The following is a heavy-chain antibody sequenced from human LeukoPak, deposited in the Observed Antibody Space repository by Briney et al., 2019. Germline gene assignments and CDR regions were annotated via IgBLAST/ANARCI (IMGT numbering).Heavy chain of an antibody. CDR3: AREDYYDSSGYYREGFMGAFDI. CDR2: IIPIFGTA. V-gene: IGHV1-69*06. J-gene: IGHJ3*02. D-gene: IGHD3-22*01. Sequence: ASVKVSCKASGGTFSSYATSWVRQAPGQGLEWMGGIIPIFGTANYAQKFQGRVTITADKSTSTAYMELSSLRSEDTAVYYCAREDYYDSSGYYREGFMGAFDIWGQGTMVTVSS. CDR1: GGTFSSYA.